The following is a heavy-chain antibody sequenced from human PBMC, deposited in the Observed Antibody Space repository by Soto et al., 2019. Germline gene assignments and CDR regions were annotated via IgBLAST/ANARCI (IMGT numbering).Heavy chain of an antibody. CDR2: ISAYNGNT. V-gene: IGHV1-18*01. CDR1: GYTFTSYG. J-gene: IGHJ4*02. CDR3: ARDSNYGGNSRSDTFDY. Sequence: ASVKVSCKASGYTFTSYGISRARQAPGQGLEWMGWISAYNGNTNYAQKLKGGVTMTTDTSTSTAYMEMRSLRSDDTAVYYCARDSNYGGNSRSDTFDYWGQGTLVTVSS. D-gene: IGHD4-17*01.